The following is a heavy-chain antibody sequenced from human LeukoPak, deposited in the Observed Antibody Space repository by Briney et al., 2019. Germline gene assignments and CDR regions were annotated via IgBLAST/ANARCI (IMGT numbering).Heavy chain of an antibody. V-gene: IGHV4-59*01. CDR1: GGSISSYY. CDR2: IYYSGST. CDR3: ARLTVTTGYYYYYMDV. Sequence: SETLSLTCTVSGGSISSYYWSWIRQPPGKGLEWLGYIYYSGSTNYNPSLKSRVTISVDTSKNQFSLKLSSVTAADTAVYYCARLTVTTGYYYYYMDVWGKGTTVTVSS. D-gene: IGHD4-17*01. J-gene: IGHJ6*03.